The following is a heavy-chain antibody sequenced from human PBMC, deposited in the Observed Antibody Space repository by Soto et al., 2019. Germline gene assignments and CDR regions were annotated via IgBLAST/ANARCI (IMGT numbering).Heavy chain of an antibody. CDR3: ASVPYYYDSSGFGAEDAFDI. CDR2: INPSGGST. V-gene: IGHV1-46*01. Sequence: ASVKVSCKASRYTFTSYYMHWVRQAPGQGLEWMGIINPSGGSTSYAQKFQGRVTMTRDTSTSTVYMELSSLRSEDTAVYYCASVPYYYDSSGFGAEDAFDIWGQGTMVTVSS. CDR1: RYTFTSYY. J-gene: IGHJ3*02. D-gene: IGHD3-22*01.